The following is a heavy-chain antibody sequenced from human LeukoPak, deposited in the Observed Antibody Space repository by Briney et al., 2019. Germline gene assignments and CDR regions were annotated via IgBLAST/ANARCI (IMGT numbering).Heavy chain of an antibody. CDR2: IKSKTDGGTT. D-gene: IGHD2-15*01. CDR1: GFTFSNAW. V-gene: IGHV3-15*01. J-gene: IGHJ4*02. CDR3: ARDSDVHCSGGRCTNFDY. Sequence: PGGSLRLSCAASGFTFSNAWMSWVRQAPGKGLEWVGRIKSKTDGGTTDYAAPVKGRFTISRDDSKNTLYLQMNSLRAEDTAVYYCARDSDVHCSGGRCTNFDYWGQGILVTVSS.